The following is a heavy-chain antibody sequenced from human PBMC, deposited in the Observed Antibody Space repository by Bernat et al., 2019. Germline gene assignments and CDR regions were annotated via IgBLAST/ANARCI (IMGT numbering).Heavy chain of an antibody. CDR3: AKQRGDFGLITSWDY. V-gene: IGHV3-23*01. Sequence: EVQLLESGGDLVQPGGSLRLSCAASGFTFSSYAMAWVRQAPGKGLEWVSSISATGVKTHDADSVKGRFTISRDNSKNTLYLQMDSLRAEDTAIYYCAKQRGDFGLITSWDYWGQGTLVTVSS. CDR1: GFTFSSYA. CDR2: ISATGVKT. D-gene: IGHD3-16*01. J-gene: IGHJ4*02.